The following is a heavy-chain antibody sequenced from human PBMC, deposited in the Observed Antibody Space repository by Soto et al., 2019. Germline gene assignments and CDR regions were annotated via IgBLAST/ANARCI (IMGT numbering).Heavy chain of an antibody. CDR3: ARGDSNSWSDY. Sequence: VQLVESGGGLVQPGRSLRLSCAASGFTFRNYAMDWVRQAPGKGLEWVAVISYDGTNKYYADSVKGRFTISRDNSKNALSLQMNSLRAEDTAVYYCARGDSNSWSDYWGQGTLVTVSS. D-gene: IGHD6-13*01. V-gene: IGHV3-30*01. CDR1: GFTFRNYA. CDR2: ISYDGTNK. J-gene: IGHJ4*02.